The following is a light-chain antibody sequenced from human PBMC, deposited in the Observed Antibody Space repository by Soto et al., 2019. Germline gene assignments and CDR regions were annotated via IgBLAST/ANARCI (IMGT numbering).Light chain of an antibody. CDR1: ESVTDY. CDR3: QQRSDWPWT. Sequence: EIVLTQSPATLSLSPGERGTLSCRASESVTDYLAWYQQKPGQAPRLLVYDVSNRAAGIPTRFSGGGSGTDFTLTISNVEPEDFAVYYCQQRSDWPWTFGQGTKVGIK. V-gene: IGKV3-11*01. J-gene: IGKJ1*01. CDR2: DVS.